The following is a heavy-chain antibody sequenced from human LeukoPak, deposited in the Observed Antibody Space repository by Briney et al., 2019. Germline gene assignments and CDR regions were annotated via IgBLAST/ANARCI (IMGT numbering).Heavy chain of an antibody. CDR2: IYHSGST. Sequence: SETLSLTCTVSRYSISSGYYWGWIRQPPGKGLEGIGSIYHSGSTYYNPSLKSRVTISINTSRNQFSLKLSSVTAADTAIYYCARDRIYCTSTSCFFKWFDPWGQGTLVTVSS. CDR1: RYSISSGYY. V-gene: IGHV4-38-2*02. D-gene: IGHD2-2*01. J-gene: IGHJ5*02. CDR3: ARDRIYCTSTSCFFKWFDP.